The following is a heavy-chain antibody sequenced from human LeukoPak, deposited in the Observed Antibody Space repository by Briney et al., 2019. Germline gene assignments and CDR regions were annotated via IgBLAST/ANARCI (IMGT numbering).Heavy chain of an antibody. V-gene: IGHV1-46*01. CDR1: GYTFTSYY. Sequence: ASVKVSCKASGYTFTSYYMHWVRQAPGQGLEWMGIINPSGGSTSYAQKFQGRATITADESTSTAYMELGSLRSEDTAVYYCARGIPRFWSGYYFDGGWFDPWGQGTLVTVSS. CDR3: ARGIPRFWSGYYFDGGWFDP. D-gene: IGHD3-3*01. CDR2: INPSGGST. J-gene: IGHJ5*02.